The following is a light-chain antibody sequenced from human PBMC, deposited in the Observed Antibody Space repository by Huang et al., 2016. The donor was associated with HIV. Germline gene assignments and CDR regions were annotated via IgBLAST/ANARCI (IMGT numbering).Light chain of an antibody. V-gene: IGKV2-30*01. CDR3: VQGTHWPPRT. CDR1: QSLLYSDGNTY. CDR2: KVS. Sequence: DVVMTQSPLSLPVTLGQPASISCRSSQSLLYSDGNTYLNWFQQRPGQSPRRLIYKVSNRDSGVPDRFSGSGSGTDFTLKISRVEAEDVGIYYCVQGTHWPPRTFGQGTKVEVK. J-gene: IGKJ1*01.